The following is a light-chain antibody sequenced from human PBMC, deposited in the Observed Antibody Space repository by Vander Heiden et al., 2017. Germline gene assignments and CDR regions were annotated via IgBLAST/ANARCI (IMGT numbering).Light chain of an antibody. V-gene: IGKV1-5*03. Sequence: DIQITPSPSPLSAFVGDRVIITCRASQSVSKWLAWYQQKPGKAPKLLIYEASTLESGVPSRFSGSGSGTEFTLTISSLQPDDFATYYCQQYNSYSPYTFGQGTKLEIK. J-gene: IGKJ2*01. CDR3: QQYNSYSPYT. CDR2: EAS. CDR1: QSVSKW.